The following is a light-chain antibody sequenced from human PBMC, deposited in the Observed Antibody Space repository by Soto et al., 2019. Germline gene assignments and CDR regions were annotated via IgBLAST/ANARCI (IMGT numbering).Light chain of an antibody. V-gene: IGKV3-20*01. CDR3: QQYGTSEII. CDR2: DTS. Sequence: EIVLTQSPANLCLSPGERATVSCMASQSVSNYLAWYQQKPGQAPRLLIYDTSSRATGVPDRYSASGSGTDFTLTISRLEPEDFAVFFCQQYGTSEIIFGQGTRLEIK. J-gene: IGKJ5*01. CDR1: QSVSNY.